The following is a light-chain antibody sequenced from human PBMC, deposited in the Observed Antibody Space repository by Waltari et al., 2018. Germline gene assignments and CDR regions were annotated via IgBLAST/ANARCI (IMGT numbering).Light chain of an antibody. CDR3: QQYHGWPLT. V-gene: IGKV3-15*01. CDR2: AVS. CDR1: ETVLGT. Sequence: ERVMTQSPVTLSASPGERVTLYCRASETVLGTLAWYQQMPGQAPRLLIYAVSTRATGIPPRFSGIGSGTDFTLTISSLQSEDFAVYYCQQYHGWPLTFGQGTKVEIK. J-gene: IGKJ1*01.